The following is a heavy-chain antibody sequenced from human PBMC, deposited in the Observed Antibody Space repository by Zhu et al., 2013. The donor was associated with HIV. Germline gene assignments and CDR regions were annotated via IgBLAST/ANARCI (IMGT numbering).Heavy chain of an antibody. CDR1: GFTFSSYA. D-gene: IGHD2-2*01. V-gene: IGHV3-30-3*01. CDR2: ISYDGSNK. Sequence: VQLVESGGGVVQPGRSLRLSCAASGFTFSSYAMHWVRQAPGKGLEWVAVISYDGSNKYYADSVKGRFTISRDNSKNTLYLQMNSLRAEDTAVYYCARDRVVPAAMPGPNHAFDIWGQGTMVTVSS. J-gene: IGHJ3*02. CDR3: ARDRVVPAAMPGPNHAFDI.